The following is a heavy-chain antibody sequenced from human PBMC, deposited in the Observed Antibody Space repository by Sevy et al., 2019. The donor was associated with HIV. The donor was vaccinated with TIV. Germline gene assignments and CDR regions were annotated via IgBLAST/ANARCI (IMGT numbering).Heavy chain of an antibody. CDR2: IRSETGGGTT. CDR3: AIDHRRDGMIVVPFEK. Sequence: GGSLRLSCAASGLSFSNAWMAWVRQAPGKGLEWVGRIRSETGGGTTDFAAFAKGKFTISRDDPKNTLYLQMNSLKTEDTAVYCCAIDHRRDGMIVVPFEKWGLGTLVTVS. V-gene: IGHV3-15*01. D-gene: IGHD3-22*01. CDR1: GLSFSNAW. J-gene: IGHJ4*02.